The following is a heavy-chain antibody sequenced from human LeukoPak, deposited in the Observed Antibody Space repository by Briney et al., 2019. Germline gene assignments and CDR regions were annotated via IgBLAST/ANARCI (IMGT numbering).Heavy chain of an antibody. J-gene: IGHJ4*02. D-gene: IGHD3-10*01. V-gene: IGHV4-59*01. Sequence: SETLSLTCTASGGSISSYYWSWIRQPPGKGLEWIGYIYYSGSTNYNPSLKSRVTISVDTSKNQFSLKLSSVTAADTAVYYCARGNTMVRGVIDYFDYWGQGTLVTVSS. CDR1: GGSISSYY. CDR3: ARGNTMVRGVIDYFDY. CDR2: IYYSGST.